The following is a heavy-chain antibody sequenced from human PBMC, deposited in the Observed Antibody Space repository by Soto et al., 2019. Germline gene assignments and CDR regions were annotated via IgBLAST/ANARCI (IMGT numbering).Heavy chain of an antibody. CDR2: IIPIFGIA. D-gene: IGHD2-2*01. V-gene: IGHV1-69*08. CDR1: GGTFSRYS. Sequence: QVQLVQSGAEVKKPGSSVQVSCKASGGTFSRYSITWVRQAPGHGLEWIGRIIPIFGIASYAQKCQGRVPIPADESACTGYMALRSLRSDDSPVYYCAREDRDRETGLVPAAIDGMGVRGQGTTVTGSS. J-gene: IGHJ6*02. CDR3: AREDRDRETGLVPAAIDGMGV.